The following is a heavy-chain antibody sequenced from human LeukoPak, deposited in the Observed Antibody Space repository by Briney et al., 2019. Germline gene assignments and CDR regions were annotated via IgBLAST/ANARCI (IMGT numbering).Heavy chain of an antibody. Sequence: SETLSLTCAVYGGSFSGYYWSWIRHPPGKGLEWIGEINHSGSTNYNPSLKSRVTISVDTSKNQFSLKLSSVTAADTAVYYCARAPTDYDILAYFDYWGQGTLVTVSS. J-gene: IGHJ4*02. D-gene: IGHD3-9*01. V-gene: IGHV4-34*01. CDR1: GGSFSGYY. CDR2: INHSGST. CDR3: ARAPTDYDILAYFDY.